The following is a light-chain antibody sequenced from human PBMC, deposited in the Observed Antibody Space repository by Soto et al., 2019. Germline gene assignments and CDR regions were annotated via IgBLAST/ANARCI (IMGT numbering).Light chain of an antibody. J-gene: IGKJ1*01. CDR3: LQDYNYPRT. CDR2: AAS. CDR1: QCNRND. V-gene: IGKV1-6*01. Sequence: AIQMTQSPASLSSSGGDRDTITCRASQCNRNDLGWDQQKPGKAPKPLIYAASSSPRGVPSTFSGRGSCTDFTLTISCLQPEDFASYYCLQDYNYPRTVGQGTKVDSK.